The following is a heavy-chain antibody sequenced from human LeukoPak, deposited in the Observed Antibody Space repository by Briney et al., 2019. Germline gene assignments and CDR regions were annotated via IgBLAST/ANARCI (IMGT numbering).Heavy chain of an antibody. V-gene: IGHV3-74*01. CDR2: INSDGDST. J-gene: IGHJ4*02. CDR1: GFTFSTYW. D-gene: IGHD1-14*01. CDR3: ARKMSGGPYFDY. Sequence: GGSLRLSCAASGFTFSTYWMHWVRQAPGKGLVWVSRINSDGDSTYYADSVKGRFTISRDNAKNTPYLQMNSLRAEDTAVYFCARKMSGGPYFDYWGQGTLVTVSS.